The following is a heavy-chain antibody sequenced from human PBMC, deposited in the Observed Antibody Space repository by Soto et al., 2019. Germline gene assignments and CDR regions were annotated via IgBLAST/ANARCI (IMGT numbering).Heavy chain of an antibody. CDR3: ARGGSSDWQVALDI. Sequence: PSESLSLTCAVYAGSFSHYYWNWICQSPGKGLEWIGKIKHSGSSNYNPSLRSRVSISVDMSKNQFSLRLTSVTAADTAVYYCARGGSSDWQVALDIWGQGTMVT. D-gene: IGHD6-19*01. J-gene: IGHJ3*02. V-gene: IGHV4-34*01. CDR1: AGSFSHYY. CDR2: IKHSGSS.